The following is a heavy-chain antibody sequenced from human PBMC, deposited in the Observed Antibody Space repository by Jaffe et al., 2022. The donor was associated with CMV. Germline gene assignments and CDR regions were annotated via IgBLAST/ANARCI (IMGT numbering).Heavy chain of an antibody. CDR2: IYYSGST. J-gene: IGHJ4*02. D-gene: IGHD3-3*01. V-gene: IGHV4-59*08. Sequence: QVQLQESGPGLVKPSETLSLTCTVSGGSISSYYWSWIRQPPGKGLEWIGYIYYSGSTNYNPSLKSRVTISVDTSKNQFSLKLSSVTAADTAVYYCARHPDDFWSGYSITHFDYWGQGTLVTVSS. CDR1: GGSISSYY. CDR3: ARHPDDFWSGYSITHFDY.